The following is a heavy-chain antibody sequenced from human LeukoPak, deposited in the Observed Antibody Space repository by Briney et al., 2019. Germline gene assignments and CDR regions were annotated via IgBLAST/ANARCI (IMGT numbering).Heavy chain of an antibody. CDR3: ARAPITSPFYFDY. V-gene: IGHV3-20*04. CDR1: GFAFDEHG. D-gene: IGHD2-2*01. CDR2: INWSGGST. J-gene: IGHJ4*02. Sequence: LSGGSLRLSCTASGFAFDEHGMSWVRQVPGKGLEWVSGINWSGGSTVYADPLRGRFTISRDNAKNSLYLQMDSLRAEDTPLYYCARAPITSPFYFDYWGQGTLVTVSS.